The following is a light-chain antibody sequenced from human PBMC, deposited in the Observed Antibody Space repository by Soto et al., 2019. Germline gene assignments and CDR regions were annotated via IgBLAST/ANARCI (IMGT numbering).Light chain of an antibody. Sequence: EIVLTQSPATLSLSPGERATLSCRASQSVSSSVAWYQQKPGQAPRLLIYAASNRATGIPTRFSGSGSGTDFTLTISSLEPEDFGVYYCQQRSDWPPSLTFGGGTKVDIK. CDR2: AAS. J-gene: IGKJ4*01. V-gene: IGKV3-11*01. CDR3: QQRSDWPPSLT. CDR1: QSVSSS.